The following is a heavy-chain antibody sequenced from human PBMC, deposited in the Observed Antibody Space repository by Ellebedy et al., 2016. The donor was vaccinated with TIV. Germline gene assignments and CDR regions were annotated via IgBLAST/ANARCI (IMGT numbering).Heavy chain of an antibody. D-gene: IGHD5-12*01. CDR2: IIPILGIA. CDR1: GGIFSSYP. V-gene: IGHV1-69*04. J-gene: IGHJ4*02. Sequence: SVKVSXXASGGIFSSYPISWVRQAPGQGLEWMGRIIPILGIAKYAQKFQGRVTITADKSTTTAYMELCSLRSEDTAVYYCARGNSGYDSRPFDYWGQGTLVTVSS. CDR3: ARGNSGYDSRPFDY.